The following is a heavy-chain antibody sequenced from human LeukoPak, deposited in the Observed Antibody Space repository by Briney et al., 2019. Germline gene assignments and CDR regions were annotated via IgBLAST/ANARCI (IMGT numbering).Heavy chain of an antibody. Sequence: GGSLRLSCAASGFTFSTYNMNWVRQAPGKRLEWVSSITSTSSYVFYADSVKGRFTISRDNAKNSLYLQMNSLRAEDTAVYYCARDPYSGSYGDYYYYYMDVWGKGTTVTISS. CDR1: GFTFSTYN. CDR3: ARDPYSGSYGDYYYYYMDV. J-gene: IGHJ6*03. V-gene: IGHV3-21*01. CDR2: ITSTSSYV. D-gene: IGHD1-26*01.